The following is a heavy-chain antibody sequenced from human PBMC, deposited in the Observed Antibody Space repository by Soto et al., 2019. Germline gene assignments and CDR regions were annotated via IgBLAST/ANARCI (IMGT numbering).Heavy chain of an antibody. CDR1: GFTFNNYW. V-gene: IGHV3-74*01. CDR2: INGDGTTT. Sequence: EVQLVESGGGLVQPGGSLRLSCAASGFTFNNYWIHWVRQAPGKGLMWVSRINGDGTTTNYADSVRGRFAISRDNAENTVSLQMNSLRAEDTALYYCARGVRGHYGKDVWVQGTTVTVSS. CDR3: ARGVRGHYGKDV. D-gene: IGHD3-10*01. J-gene: IGHJ6*02.